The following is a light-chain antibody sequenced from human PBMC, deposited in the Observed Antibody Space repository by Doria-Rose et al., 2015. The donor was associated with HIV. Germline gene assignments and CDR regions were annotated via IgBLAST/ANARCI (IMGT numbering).Light chain of an antibody. Sequence: QPVLTQPPSVSGAPGQRVAISCTGSSSNIGAGFDVNWYQQFPGTAPKLLIHGNTNRPSAVPDRFSGSKSCTSACLAISGLRAEDEADYYCQSYDSRLSVYVFGTGTKVTVL. CDR1: SSNIGAGFD. CDR3: QSYDSRLSVYV. J-gene: IGLJ1*01. CDR2: GNT. V-gene: IGLV1-40*01.